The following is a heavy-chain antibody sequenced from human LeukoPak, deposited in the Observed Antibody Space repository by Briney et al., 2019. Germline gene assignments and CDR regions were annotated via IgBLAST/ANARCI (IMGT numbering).Heavy chain of an antibody. D-gene: IGHD6-19*01. V-gene: IGHV4-34*01. J-gene: IGHJ4*02. CDR1: GGTFSGYY. Sequence: NASETLPLTCAVYGGTFSGYYWSWIRQPPGKGLEWIGEINHSGNTNYNPSLKSRVTISIDTSKNQFSLKLSSVTAADTAVYYCARHRKYSSGFPDYWGQGTLVTVSS. CDR3: ARHRKYSSGFPDY. CDR2: INHSGNT.